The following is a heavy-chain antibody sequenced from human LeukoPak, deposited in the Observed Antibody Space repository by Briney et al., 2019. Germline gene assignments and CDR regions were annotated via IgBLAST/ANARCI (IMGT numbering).Heavy chain of an antibody. J-gene: IGHJ4*02. V-gene: IGHV1-46*01. Sequence: ASVKVSCKASGYTFTSYYVHWVRQAPGQGLEWMGIINPSDGTTRYAQNFQGRVTMTRDTSTSTIYMDMSSIRSEDTAVYYCARDHYAMFRGTMSVYWGQGTLVTVS. CDR3: ARDHYAMFRGTMSVY. D-gene: IGHD3-10*01. CDR1: GYTFTSYY. CDR2: INPSDGTT.